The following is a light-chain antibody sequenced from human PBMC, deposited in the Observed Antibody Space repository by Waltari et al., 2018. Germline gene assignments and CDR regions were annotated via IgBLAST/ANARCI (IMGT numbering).Light chain of an antibody. CDR2: DVT. CDR3: GTWDSSLSGAV. V-gene: IGLV1-51*01. Sequence: QSVLTQPPSVSAAPGQRVTISCSGGRSNIGNNYVSWYRQFPGTAPKLLIYDVTERPSGIAGPFSGSKSGTSATLDITGRQAGDEADYYCGTWDSSLSGAVFGGGTHLTVL. J-gene: IGLJ7*01. CDR1: RSNIGNNY.